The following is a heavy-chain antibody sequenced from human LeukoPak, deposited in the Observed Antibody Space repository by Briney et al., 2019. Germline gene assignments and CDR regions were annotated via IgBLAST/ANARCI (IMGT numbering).Heavy chain of an antibody. CDR1: GFTFSSYA. Sequence: GGSLRLSCAASGFTFSSYAMSWVRQAPGKGLEWVSAISGSGGSTYYADSVKDRFTISRDNSKNTLYLQMNSLRAEDTAVYYCAKDLEIFGVVSPFDYWGQGTLVTVSS. CDR2: ISGSGGST. D-gene: IGHD3-3*01. J-gene: IGHJ4*02. CDR3: AKDLEIFGVVSPFDY. V-gene: IGHV3-23*01.